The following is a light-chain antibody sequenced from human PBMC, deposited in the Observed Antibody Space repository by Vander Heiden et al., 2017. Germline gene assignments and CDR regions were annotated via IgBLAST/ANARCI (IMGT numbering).Light chain of an antibody. V-gene: IGKV1-5*03. J-gene: IGKJ1*01. Sequence: DIQMTQSPFTLSASVGDRVTSTCRASQSISSWLAWYQQKPGKDPKLLIYKASSLESGVPSRLSGSGSGTEFTLTISSLQPDDFATYYCQQYNSYWTFGQGTKVEIK. CDR2: KAS. CDR1: QSISSW. CDR3: QQYNSYWT.